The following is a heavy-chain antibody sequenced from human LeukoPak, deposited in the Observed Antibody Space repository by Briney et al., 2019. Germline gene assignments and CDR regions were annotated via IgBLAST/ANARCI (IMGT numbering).Heavy chain of an antibody. CDR2: ISAYNGNT. CDR3: ARDLYSWIYGSGVPSFDY. J-gene: IGHJ4*02. V-gene: IGHV1-18*01. CDR1: GGTFSSYG. Sequence: ASVKVSCKTSGGTFSSYGISWVRQAPGQGLEWMGWISAYNGNTNYAQKLQGRVTMTTDTSTSTAYMELRSLRSDDTAVYYCARDLYSWIYGSGVPSFDYWGQGTLVTVSS. D-gene: IGHD3-10*01.